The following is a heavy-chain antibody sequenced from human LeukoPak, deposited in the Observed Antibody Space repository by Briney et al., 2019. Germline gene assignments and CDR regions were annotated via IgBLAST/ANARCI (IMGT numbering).Heavy chain of an antibody. D-gene: IGHD3-10*01. V-gene: IGHV3-30-3*01. CDR2: TSSDLNVK. J-gene: IGHJ4*02. Sequence: GGSLRLSCAASGFTFRNYVIHWVRQAPGKGLEWVAVTSSDLNVKLYADSVKGRFTISRDNSRSTLYLQMNSLRPKDTAIYYCAREGYYGSGSPPSLYFDYWGQGTLVTVSS. CDR1: GFTFRNYV. CDR3: AREGYYGSGSPPSLYFDY.